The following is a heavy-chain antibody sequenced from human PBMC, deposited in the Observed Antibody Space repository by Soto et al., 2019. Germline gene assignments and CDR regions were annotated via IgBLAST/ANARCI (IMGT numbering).Heavy chain of an antibody. D-gene: IGHD2-2*01. CDR2: SSGSGGST. J-gene: IGHJ5*02. V-gene: IGHV3-23*01. Sequence: PGGSLRLSCAVSGFTFSSYAMSWGRLRPGKGLEWVSASSGSGGSTYYADSVKGPFTISRDNSKNTLYLQMNSLRAEDTAVYYCAKGAIVVVPAAICWFGPWGQGTLVTVSS. CDR3: AKGAIVVVPAAICWFGP. CDR1: GFTFSSYA.